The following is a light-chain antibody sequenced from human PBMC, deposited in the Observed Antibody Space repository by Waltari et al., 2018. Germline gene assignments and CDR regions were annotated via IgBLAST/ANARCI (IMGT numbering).Light chain of an antibody. Sequence: QSVLTQTPSASETPGQRLTIHCSRSNSNLENHYAYSYQQLPGTAPKLLIYRDNQRPSGVPDRISGSRSGTAASLAISGLRSEDEGDYYCAAWDDSLNHWVFGGGTKVTV. CDR2: RDN. J-gene: IGLJ3*02. V-gene: IGLV1-47*01. CDR1: NSNLENHY. CDR3: AAWDDSLNHWV.